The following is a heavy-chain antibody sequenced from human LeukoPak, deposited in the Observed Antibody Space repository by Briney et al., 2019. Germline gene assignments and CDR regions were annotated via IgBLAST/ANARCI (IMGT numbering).Heavy chain of an antibody. CDR3: AKGTAYCGGDCYSVVY. V-gene: IGHV3-30*18. CDR2: ISNDGSSK. Sequence: GGSLRLSCAASGFTFSSYGMHWVRQAPGKGLEWVAVISNDGSSKYYADSVKGRFTISRENSTDTLYLQMNSLRAEDTAVYYCAKGTAYCGGDCYSVVYWGQGTLVTVSS. D-gene: IGHD2-21*02. CDR1: GFTFSSYG. J-gene: IGHJ4*02.